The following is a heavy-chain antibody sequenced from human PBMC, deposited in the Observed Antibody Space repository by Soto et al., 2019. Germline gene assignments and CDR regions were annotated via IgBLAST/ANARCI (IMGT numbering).Heavy chain of an antibody. J-gene: IGHJ4*02. D-gene: IGHD3-10*01. CDR1: GFTFSSYA. CDR3: AGGY. CDR2: ISYDGSNK. V-gene: IGHV3-30-3*01. Sequence: QVQLVESGGGVVQPGRSLRLSCAASGFTFSSYAMHWVRQAPGKGLEWVAVISYDGSNKYYADSVKGRFTISRDNSKNTLYLQMISLRAEDTAVYYWAGGYWGQGTLVTGSS.